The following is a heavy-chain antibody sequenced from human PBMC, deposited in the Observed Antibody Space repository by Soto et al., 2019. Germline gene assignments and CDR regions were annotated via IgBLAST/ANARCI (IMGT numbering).Heavy chain of an antibody. J-gene: IGHJ4*02. V-gene: IGHV1-69*13. CDR1: GGSSNNNA. CDR3: ATLQGSGTYYDDDY. Sequence: SVKVSCKASGGSSNNNANSWVRQAPGQGLEWMGGILPKFGTANYAQKFRGRLTITADESTRTIYMELRSLRSEDTALYYCATLQGSGTYYDDDYWGLGTQVTVSS. D-gene: IGHD3-10*01. CDR2: ILPKFGTA.